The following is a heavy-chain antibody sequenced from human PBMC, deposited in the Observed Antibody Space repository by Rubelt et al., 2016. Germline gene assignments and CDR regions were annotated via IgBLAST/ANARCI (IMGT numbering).Heavy chain of an antibody. Sequence: QVQLQESGPGLVKPSETLSLTCTVSGGSISSYYWSWIRQPPGKGLEWIGEINHSGSTNYNPSLKSRVTISVDTSKNQFSLKLGSVTAADTAVYYCAGGGQYYDSSGYLNAYWGQGTLVTVSS. D-gene: IGHD3-22*01. V-gene: IGHV4-59*12. J-gene: IGHJ4*02. CDR3: AGGGQYYDSSGYLNAY. CDR1: GGSISSYY. CDR2: INHSGST.